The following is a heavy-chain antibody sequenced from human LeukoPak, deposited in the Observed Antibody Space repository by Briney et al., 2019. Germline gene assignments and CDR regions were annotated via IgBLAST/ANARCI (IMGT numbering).Heavy chain of an antibody. CDR1: GFTFSSYW. J-gene: IGHJ4*02. D-gene: IGHD4-23*01. V-gene: IGHV3-7*03. Sequence: GGSLRLSCAASGFTFSSYWMNWVRQAPGKGLEWVANIKQDGSEKYYVDSVKGRFTISRDNAKNSLYLQMSSLRSEDTAVYYCATVGTDYGGKTNTYPLDYWGQGTLVTVSS. CDR2: IKQDGSEK. CDR3: ATVGTDYGGKTNTYPLDY.